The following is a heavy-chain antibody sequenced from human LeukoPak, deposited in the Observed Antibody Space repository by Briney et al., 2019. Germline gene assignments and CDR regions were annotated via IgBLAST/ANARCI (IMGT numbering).Heavy chain of an antibody. Sequence: SETLSLTCSVSGGSMSSYDWSWIRQPAGKGLEWIGRLYTSGSTNYNPSLKSRVTLSLDNSKNQFYLKLNSVTAADAAVYYCARVDYSRPGPEPGYGYYYNMDVWGKGITVTVSS. V-gene: IGHV4-4*07. CDR2: LYTSGST. J-gene: IGHJ6*03. D-gene: IGHD3-10*01. CDR3: ARVDYSRPGPEPGYGYYYNMDV. CDR1: GGSMSSYD.